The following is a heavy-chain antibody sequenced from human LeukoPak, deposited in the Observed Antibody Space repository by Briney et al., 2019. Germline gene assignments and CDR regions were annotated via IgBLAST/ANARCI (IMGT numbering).Heavy chain of an antibody. CDR3: ARSDWFDP. Sequence: LGGSLRLSCAASGFTFRNSWMHWVRQAPGNGLVWVSRINSDGTTTFYADSVKGRFTISRDNAKNTLYLQMNSLRAEDTAVYYCARSDWFDPWGQGTLVTVSS. J-gene: IGHJ5*02. CDR2: INSDGTTT. CDR1: GFTFRNSW. V-gene: IGHV3-74*01.